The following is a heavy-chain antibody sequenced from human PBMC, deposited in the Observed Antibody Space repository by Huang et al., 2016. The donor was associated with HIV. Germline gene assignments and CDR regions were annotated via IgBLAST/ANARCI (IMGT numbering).Heavy chain of an antibody. J-gene: IGHJ4*02. V-gene: IGHV3-74*01. Sequence: EVQLVESGGGLVQPGGSLRLSCAASGFTFSSYWMHWVRQAPGKGLVWGSRSNSDGSSSGYADSGKGRFTISRDNAKNTLYLQMNSLRAEDTAVYYCVRDPRIQSWLNYFDYWGQGTLVSVSS. D-gene: IGHD3-22*01. CDR1: GFTFSSYW. CDR3: VRDPRIQSWLNYFDY. CDR2: SNSDGSSS.